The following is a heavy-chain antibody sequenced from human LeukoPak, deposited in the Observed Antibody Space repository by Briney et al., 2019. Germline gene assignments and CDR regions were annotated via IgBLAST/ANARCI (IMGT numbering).Heavy chain of an antibody. CDR2: INPNTGGT. CDR1: GDTFTGYY. Sequence: ASVKVSCKTSGDTFTGYYMRWVRQTPGQGLEWMGGINPNTGGTYYAQKFQGRVTMTWDTSIITAYMELSRLTSDDTAVYYCARGEVSFDPWGQGTLVTVSS. V-gene: IGHV1-2*02. D-gene: IGHD5/OR15-5a*01. J-gene: IGHJ5*02. CDR3: ARGEVSFDP.